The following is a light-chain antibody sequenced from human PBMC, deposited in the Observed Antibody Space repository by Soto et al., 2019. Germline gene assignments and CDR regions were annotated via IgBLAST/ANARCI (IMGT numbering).Light chain of an antibody. CDR3: QVWNSNSVYV. CDR2: DDS. CDR1: NIGNKR. V-gene: IGLV3-21*02. J-gene: IGLJ1*01. Sequence: SYELTQPPSVSVAPGQTARITCRGNNIGNKRVHWYQEKPGQAPVLVVYDDSDRPSGIPERFSGSSSGNTATLSISRVEAGDEADYYCQVWNSNSVYVFGTGTKVTVL.